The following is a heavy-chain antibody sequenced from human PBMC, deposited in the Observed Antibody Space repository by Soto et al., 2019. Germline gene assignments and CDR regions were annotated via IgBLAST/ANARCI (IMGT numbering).Heavy chain of an antibody. CDR3: ARGALRIAAAGHYYYGMDV. Sequence: PSETLSLTCAVYGGSFSGYYWSWIRQPPGKGLEWIGEINHSGSTNYNPSLKSRVTISVDTSKNQFSLKLSSVTAADTAVYYCARGALRIAAAGHYYYGMDVWGQGITVTVSS. J-gene: IGHJ6*02. V-gene: IGHV4-34*01. D-gene: IGHD6-13*01. CDR1: GGSFSGYY. CDR2: INHSGST.